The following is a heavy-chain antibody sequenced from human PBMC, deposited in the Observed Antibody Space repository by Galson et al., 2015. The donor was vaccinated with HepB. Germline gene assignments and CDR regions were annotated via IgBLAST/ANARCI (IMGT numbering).Heavy chain of an antibody. D-gene: IGHD6-19*01. V-gene: IGHV3-7*03. Sequence: SCKASGFTFPTSAVQWVRQAPGKGLEWVANIKQDGSEKYYVDSVKGRFTISRDNAKNSLYLQMNSLRAGDTALYYCASGDSSLLVLDYWGQGTLVTVSS. J-gene: IGHJ4*02. CDR2: IKQDGSEK. CDR1: GFTFPTSA. CDR3: ASGDSSLLVLDY.